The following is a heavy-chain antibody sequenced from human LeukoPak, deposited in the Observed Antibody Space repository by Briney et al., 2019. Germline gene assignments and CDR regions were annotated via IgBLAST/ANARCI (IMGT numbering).Heavy chain of an antibody. D-gene: IGHD5-24*01. CDR2: INHSGST. Sequence: SETLSLTCAVYGGSFSGYYWSWIRQPPGKGLEWIGEINHSGSTNYNPSLKSRVTISVDTSKNQFSLKLSSVTAADTAVYYCARVNRDGYNYGGALDIWGQGTMVTVSS. J-gene: IGHJ3*02. CDR3: ARVNRDGYNYGGALDI. CDR1: GGSFSGYY. V-gene: IGHV4-34*01.